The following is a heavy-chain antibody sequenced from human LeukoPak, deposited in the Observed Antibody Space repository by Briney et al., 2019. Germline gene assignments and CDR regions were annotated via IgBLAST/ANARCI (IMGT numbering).Heavy chain of an antibody. D-gene: IGHD1-26*01. CDR3: ARGGKLPLSYYYYYYGMDV. CDR1: GGSFSGYY. J-gene: IGHJ6*02. V-gene: IGHV4-34*01. Sequence: SETLSLTCAVYGGSFSGYYWSWIRQPPGKGLEWIGEINHSGSTNYNPSLKSRVTISVDTSKNQFSLKLSSVTAADTAVYYCARGGKLPLSYYYYYYGMDVWGQGTTVTVSS. CDR2: INHSGST.